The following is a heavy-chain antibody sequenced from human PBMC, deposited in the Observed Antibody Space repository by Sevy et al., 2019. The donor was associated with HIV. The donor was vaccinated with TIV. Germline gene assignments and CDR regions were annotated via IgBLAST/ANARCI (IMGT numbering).Heavy chain of an antibody. J-gene: IGHJ4*02. D-gene: IGHD4-17*01. CDR2: ISFGGGSK. CDR1: GFTFSSYA. CDR3: AKDRWGSGDFRGYFDH. Sequence: GGSLRLSCAASGFTFSSYAMHWVRQAPGKGLEWVALISFGGGSKEYTDSLKGRFTISRDNSKNTLYLQMNSLRAEDSGVYYCAKDRWGSGDFRGYFDHWGQGTLVTVSS. V-gene: IGHV3-30*18.